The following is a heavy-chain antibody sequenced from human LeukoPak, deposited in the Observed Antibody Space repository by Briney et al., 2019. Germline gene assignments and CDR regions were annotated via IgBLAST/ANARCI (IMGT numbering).Heavy chain of an antibody. CDR1: GSSFDDYD. Sequence: PGGSLRLSFAAPGSSFDDYDMAWLRQAPGKGLEWVSDIDWKGRPTSYADSVKGRFTISRDNAKKSLYLQLDSLRAEDTALYYCAREVYRIGVGGFDPWGQGTLVIVSS. CDR3: AREVYRIGVGGFDP. V-gene: IGHV3-20*03. J-gene: IGHJ5*02. CDR2: IDWKGRPT. D-gene: IGHD6-19*01.